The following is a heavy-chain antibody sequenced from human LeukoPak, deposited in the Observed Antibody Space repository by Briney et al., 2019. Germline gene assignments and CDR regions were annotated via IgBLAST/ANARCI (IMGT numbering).Heavy chain of an antibody. Sequence: PGGSLRLSCADSQFTFNGSWMNWVRQAPGKGLEWVANMDPTGRQKRYVDSVRARCTISKDNPGASLYLDMHSLRAEDTGIYYCAIWTSGNYWRQATLVTVSS. J-gene: IGHJ4*02. V-gene: IGHV3-7*01. CDR3: AIWTSGNY. D-gene: IGHD1-1*01. CDR1: QFTFNGSW. CDR2: MDPTGRQK.